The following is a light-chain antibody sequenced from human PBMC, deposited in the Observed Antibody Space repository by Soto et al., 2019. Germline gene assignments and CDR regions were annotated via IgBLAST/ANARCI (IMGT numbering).Light chain of an antibody. CDR1: SSNIGGNT. V-gene: IGLV1-44*01. J-gene: IGLJ3*02. CDR3: AAWDDSLNVRV. Sequence: QSVLTQPPSASGTPGQRVTISCSGSSSNIGGNTVNWYQQLPGTAPQLLIYSNNQRPSGVPDRLSGSKSGTSASLAISGLQSEDDADYYCAAWDDSLNVRVFGGGTKLTVL. CDR2: SNN.